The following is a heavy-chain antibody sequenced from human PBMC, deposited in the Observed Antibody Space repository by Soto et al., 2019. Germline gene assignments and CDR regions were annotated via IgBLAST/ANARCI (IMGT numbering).Heavy chain of an antibody. V-gene: IGHV4-61*01. Sequence: LSLTCTVSNASISTISSYYWTWVRQPPGKGLEWIGYVYYSGSTNFNPSLKSRVGMSIDTSKNQFSLELKSVTAADTATYYCVRDDQLNGCDTWGQGTRVTVS. CDR1: NASISTISSYY. J-gene: IGHJ5*02. CDR2: VYYSGST. CDR3: VRDDQLNGCDT.